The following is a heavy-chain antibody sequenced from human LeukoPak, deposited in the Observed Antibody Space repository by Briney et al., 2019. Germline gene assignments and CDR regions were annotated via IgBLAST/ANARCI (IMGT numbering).Heavy chain of an antibody. CDR1: GGSISSGSYY. J-gene: IGHJ4*02. CDR2: IHHSGST. V-gene: IGHV4-30-2*06. CDR3: ARTSSSGLVGGYYFDY. D-gene: IGHD6-19*01. Sequence: SQTLSLTCTVSGGSISSGSYYWSWIRQSPGKGLQWIGSIHHSGSTYYNPSLKSRVTISVDTSKNQFSLKLSSVTAADTAVYYCARTSSSGLVGGYYFDYWGQGTLVTVSS.